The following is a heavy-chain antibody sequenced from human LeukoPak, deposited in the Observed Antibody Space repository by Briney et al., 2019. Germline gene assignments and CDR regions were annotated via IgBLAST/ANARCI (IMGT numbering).Heavy chain of an antibody. D-gene: IGHD1-1*01. CDR3: ASGRNWPWYFAL. V-gene: IGHV3-11*04. CDR1: GFTFSDHY. Sequence: GGSLRLSCGASGFTFSDHYMSWIRQAPGKGLEWVSYISSSGTTIYYADSVKGRFTISRDNAKNSLSLQMSSLRAEDTAVYYCASGRNWPWYFALWGRGTLVTVSS. J-gene: IGHJ2*01. CDR2: ISSSGTTI.